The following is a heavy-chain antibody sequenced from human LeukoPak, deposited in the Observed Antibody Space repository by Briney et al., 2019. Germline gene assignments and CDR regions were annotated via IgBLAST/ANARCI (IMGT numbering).Heavy chain of an antibody. J-gene: IGHJ4*02. CDR3: ARDLYRIVVVPHYFDY. CDR2: IKQDGSET. Sequence: GGSLRLSCAASGFPFSNYWMTWVRQTPGKGLEWVANIKQDGSETHYVDSVKGRFTISRDNAKKSLYLQMNSLRAEDTAVYYCARDLYRIVVVPHYFDYWGQGTLVTVSS. V-gene: IGHV3-7*01. CDR1: GFPFSNYW. D-gene: IGHD3-22*01.